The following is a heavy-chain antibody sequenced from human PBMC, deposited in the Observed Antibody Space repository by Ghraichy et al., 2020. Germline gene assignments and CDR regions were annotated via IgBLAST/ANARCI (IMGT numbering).Heavy chain of an antibody. J-gene: IGHJ5*02. V-gene: IGHV3-23*01. D-gene: IGHD2-8*02. CDR3: AKAWGNCSGGVCPSYNWFDP. Sequence: GASLRLSCAASGFTFSNYVMSWVRQAPGKGLEWVSTISASGGGTYYADSVKGRFTNSRDNSKNTLYLQMNSLRADDTAVYYCAKAWGNCSGGVCPSYNWFDPWGQGTLVTVSS. CDR1: GFTFSNYV. CDR2: ISASGGGT.